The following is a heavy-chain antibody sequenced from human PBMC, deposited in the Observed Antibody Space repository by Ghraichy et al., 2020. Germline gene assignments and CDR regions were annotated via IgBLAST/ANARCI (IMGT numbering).Heavy chain of an antibody. CDR1: GGSISSSSYY. CDR2: IYYSGST. Sequence: SQTLSLTCTVSGGSISSSSYYWGWIRQPPGKGLEWIGSIYYSGSTYYNPSLKSRVTISVDTSKNKFSRKLSSVTAAETAWYYWARGPVSRVVGSYYYYGMEVWGQGTTVTVSS. CDR3: ARGPVSRVVGSYYYYGMEV. J-gene: IGHJ6*02. V-gene: IGHV4-39*01. D-gene: IGHD1-26*01.